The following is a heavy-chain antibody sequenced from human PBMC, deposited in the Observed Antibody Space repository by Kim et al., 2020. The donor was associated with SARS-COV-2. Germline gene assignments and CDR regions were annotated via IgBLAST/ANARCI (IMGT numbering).Heavy chain of an antibody. CDR1: GFTFSAHA. CDR2: IAYDGSHI. J-gene: IGHJ4*02. D-gene: IGHD3-10*01. Sequence: LSLTCAASGFTFSAHALHWVRQAPGKGLEWVAHIAYDGSHISYPDSVKGRFIISRDNTESTLYLQMNSLRPEDTAVYYCLAEIGSRSFDHLGQGTLV. V-gene: IGHV3-30*04. CDR3: LAEIGSRSFDH.